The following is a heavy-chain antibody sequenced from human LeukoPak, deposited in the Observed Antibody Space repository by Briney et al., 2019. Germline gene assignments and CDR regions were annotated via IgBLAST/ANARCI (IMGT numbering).Heavy chain of an antibody. CDR2: FDPEDGET. V-gene: IGHV1-24*01. Sequence: ASVKVSCKVSGYTLTELSMHWVRQAPGKGLEWMGGFDPEDGETIYAQKFQGRVTMAEDTSTDTAYMELSSLRSEGTAVYYCATGRATKDYYYYGMDVWGQGTTVTVSS. J-gene: IGHJ6*02. CDR1: GYTLTELS. D-gene: IGHD1-26*01. CDR3: ATGRATKDYYYYGMDV.